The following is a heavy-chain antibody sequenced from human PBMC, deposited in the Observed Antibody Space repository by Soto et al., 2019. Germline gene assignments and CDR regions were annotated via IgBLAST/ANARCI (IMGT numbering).Heavy chain of an antibody. CDR3: ARLQYGSGSYWGSANYYYMDV. CDR1: GCSISSYY. J-gene: IGHJ6*03. Sequence: SETLSLTCTVSGCSISSYYWSWIRQPPGKGLEWIGYIYYSGSSNYNPSLKSRVTISVDTSKNQFSLKLSSVTAADTAVYYCARLQYGSGSYWGSANYYYMDVWGKGTPVTVS. D-gene: IGHD3-10*01. CDR2: IYYSGSS. V-gene: IGHV4-59*01.